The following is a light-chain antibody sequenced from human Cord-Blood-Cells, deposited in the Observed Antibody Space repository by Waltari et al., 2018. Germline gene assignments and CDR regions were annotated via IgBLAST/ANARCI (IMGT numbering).Light chain of an antibody. Sequence: EIVMTPSPATLPASPGERATLSCRASHSVSSNLAWYQQKPGQAPRLLIYGASTRATGIPARFSGSGSGTEFTLTISSLQSEDFVVYYCQQYNNWPLTFGGGTKVEIK. J-gene: IGKJ4*01. CDR2: GAS. CDR1: HSVSSN. CDR3: QQYNNWPLT. V-gene: IGKV3-15*01.